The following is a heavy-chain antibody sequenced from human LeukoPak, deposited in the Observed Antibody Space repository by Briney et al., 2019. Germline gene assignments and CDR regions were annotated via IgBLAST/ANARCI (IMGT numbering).Heavy chain of an antibody. Sequence: PGGSLRLSCAASGFTFSSYDMSWVRQAPGKGLEWVSASGGDGGSTYADSVKGRFTISRDNSKNTLYLQMNSLRDEDTAVYYCARGKIGYYYGDYDGYWGQGTLVTVSS. CDR2: SGGDGGST. J-gene: IGHJ4*02. CDR1: GFTFSSYD. CDR3: ARGKIGYYYGDYDGY. V-gene: IGHV3-23*01. D-gene: IGHD4-17*01.